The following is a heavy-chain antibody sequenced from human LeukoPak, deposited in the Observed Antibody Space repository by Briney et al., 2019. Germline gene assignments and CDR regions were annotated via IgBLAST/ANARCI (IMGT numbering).Heavy chain of an antibody. V-gene: IGHV3-7*01. CDR2: IKQDGSEK. Sequence: PGGSLRLSCAASGFTFSSYWMGWVRQAPGKGLEWVANIKQDGSEKYYVDSVKGRFTISRDNAKNSLYLQMNSLRAEDTAVYYCARDRITMVRGEGYWGQGTLVTVSS. CDR1: GFTFSSYW. J-gene: IGHJ4*02. CDR3: ARDRITMVRGEGY. D-gene: IGHD3-10*01.